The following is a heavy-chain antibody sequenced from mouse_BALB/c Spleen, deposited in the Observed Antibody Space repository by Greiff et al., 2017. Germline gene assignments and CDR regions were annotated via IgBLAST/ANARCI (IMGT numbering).Heavy chain of an antibody. D-gene: IGHD1-2*01. Sequence: EVKVVESGGGLVQPGGSLKLSCAASGFDFSRYWMSWVRQAPGKGLEWIGEINPDSSTINYTPSLKDKFIISRDNAKNTLYLQMSKVRSEDTALYYCARENYGYVGAMDYWGQGTSVTVSS. CDR2: INPDSSTI. CDR3: ARENYGYVGAMDY. J-gene: IGHJ4*01. V-gene: IGHV4-1*02. CDR1: GFDFSRYW.